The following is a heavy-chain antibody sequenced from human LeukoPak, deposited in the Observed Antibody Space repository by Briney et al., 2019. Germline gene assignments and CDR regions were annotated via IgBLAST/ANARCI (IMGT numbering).Heavy chain of an antibody. J-gene: IGHJ4*02. CDR2: INPNSGGT. D-gene: IGHD6-13*01. Sequence: ASVKVSCKASGYTFTGYYMHWVRQAPGQGLEWVGPINPNSGGTNYAQKFQGRVTMTRDTSNSTAYMELNRQRPEDTTVYYCSREGIIAAADYWGQGTLVTVSS. CDR3: SREGIIAAADY. CDR1: GYTFTGYY. V-gene: IGHV1-2*06.